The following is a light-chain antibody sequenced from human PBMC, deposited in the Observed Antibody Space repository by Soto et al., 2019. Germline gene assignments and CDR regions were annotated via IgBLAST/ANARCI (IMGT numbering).Light chain of an antibody. CDR2: EVS. V-gene: IGLV2-14*01. Sequence: QAVLAQPASVSGSPGQAITISCTGTSSDFGDYDYVSWYLQHPGKVPKLMIYEVSNRPSGVSNRFSGSKSGNTASLTISGIQAEDEADYYCSSYTGRRTLVFGIGTKSPS. CDR3: SSYTGRRTLV. CDR1: SSDFGDYDY. J-gene: IGLJ1*01.